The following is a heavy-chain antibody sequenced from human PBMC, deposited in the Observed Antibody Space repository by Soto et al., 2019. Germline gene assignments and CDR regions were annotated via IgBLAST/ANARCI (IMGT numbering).Heavy chain of an antibody. D-gene: IGHD4-4*01. CDR3: AGGWYSTYAYDY. Sequence: QVQLQQWGAGLLKPSETLSLTCAVYGGSFSGYYWSWIRQPPGKGLEWIGEINHSGSTNYNPSLKSRVTISVDTAKNQFSLKLSSVTAADPSVYYCAGGWYSTYAYDYWGQGTLVTVSS. CDR1: GGSFSGYY. CDR2: INHSGST. V-gene: IGHV4-34*01. J-gene: IGHJ4*02.